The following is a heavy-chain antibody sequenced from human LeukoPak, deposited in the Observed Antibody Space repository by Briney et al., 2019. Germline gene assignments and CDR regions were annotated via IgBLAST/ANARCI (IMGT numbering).Heavy chain of an antibody. V-gene: IGHV3-21*01. J-gene: IGHJ6*02. CDR3: ARFLPGYYYYSSYGMDV. CDR2: ISSRSSSI. Sequence: PLRPSSGPPGYTFSTHIMNSARPAPGKGLEWFSSISSRSSSISYAHSVKGRFTISSDKAKNSLYLQMHSMRAEETAVYYCARFLPGYYYYSSYGMDVWGQGTTVTVSS. CDR1: GYTFSTHI. D-gene: IGHD3-9*01.